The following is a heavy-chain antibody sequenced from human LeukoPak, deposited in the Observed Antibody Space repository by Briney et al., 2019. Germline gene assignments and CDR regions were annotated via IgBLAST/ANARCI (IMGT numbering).Heavy chain of an antibody. J-gene: IGHJ3*02. D-gene: IGHD6-25*01. CDR2: IGAYNGDT. CDR3: ARDRGYAPDTFDI. Sequence: ASVTVSCKASGYTFTTYGLSWLRQAPGQGLAWMGWIGAYNGDTNYAQKLQGRVTMTIDTSTSTAYMELRGLRSDDTAVFYCARDRGYAPDTFDIWGQGTMVTVSS. V-gene: IGHV1-18*01. CDR1: GYTFTTYG.